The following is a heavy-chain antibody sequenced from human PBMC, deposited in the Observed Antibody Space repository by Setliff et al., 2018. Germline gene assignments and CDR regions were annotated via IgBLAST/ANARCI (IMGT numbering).Heavy chain of an antibody. V-gene: IGHV1-18*01. CDR2: ISPYSGET. D-gene: IGHD1-26*01. CDR1: GFNFITYG. CDR3: VRDLGQWALDF. Sequence: VASVKVSCKTSGFNFITYGFSWVRQAPGQGLEWMGWISPYSGETNNAQKFQDRLSVTADTSTKTTYMELRSLRPDDTAVYYCVRDLGQWALDFWGQGTLVTVSS. J-gene: IGHJ4*02.